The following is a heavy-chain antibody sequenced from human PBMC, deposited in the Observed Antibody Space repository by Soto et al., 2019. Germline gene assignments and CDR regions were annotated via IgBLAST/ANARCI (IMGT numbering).Heavy chain of an antibody. Sequence: PGGSLRLSCAASGFTFSDYGMHWVRQAPGKGLEWVAVEWYDASNRFYADPVKGRFTVSRDNSKDTLYLQMNSLRAEDTAVYYCARGSGGVLSGDAFDLWGRGTMVTVSS. D-gene: IGHD2-8*02. CDR2: EWYDASNR. CDR3: ARGSGGVLSGDAFDL. J-gene: IGHJ3*01. V-gene: IGHV3-33*01. CDR1: GFTFSDYG.